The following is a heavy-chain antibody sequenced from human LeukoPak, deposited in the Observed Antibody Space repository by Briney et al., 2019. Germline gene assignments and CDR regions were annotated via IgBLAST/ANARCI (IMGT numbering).Heavy chain of an antibody. V-gene: IGHV7-4-1*02. CDR3: ARVSGRSSLNAFDI. D-gene: IGHD1-26*01. CDR2: INTNTGNP. CDR1: GYTFTSYA. J-gene: IGHJ3*02. Sequence: ASVTVSCKASGYTFTSYAMNWVRQAPGQGLEWMGWINTNTGNPTYAQGFTGRFVFSLDTSVSTAYLQISSLKAEDTAVYYCARVSGRSSLNAFDIWGQGTMVTVSS.